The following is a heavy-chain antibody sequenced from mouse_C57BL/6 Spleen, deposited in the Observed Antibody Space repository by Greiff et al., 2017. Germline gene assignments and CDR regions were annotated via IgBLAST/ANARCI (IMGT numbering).Heavy chain of an antibody. D-gene: IGHD1-3*01. CDR3: ARDNYCAMDY. J-gene: IGHJ4*01. CDR1: GFTFSDYG. Sequence: EVKLMESGGGLVKPGGSLKLSCAASGFTFSDYGMHWVRQAPEKGLEWVAYISSGSSTIYYADTVKGRFTISRDNAKNTLFLQMTSLRSEDTAMYYCARDNYCAMDYWGQGTSVTVSS. V-gene: IGHV5-17*01. CDR2: ISSGSSTI.